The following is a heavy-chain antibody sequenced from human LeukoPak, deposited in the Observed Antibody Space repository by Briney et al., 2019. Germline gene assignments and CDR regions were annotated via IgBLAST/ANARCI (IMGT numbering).Heavy chain of an antibody. V-gene: IGHV4-59*11. D-gene: IGHD2-2*01. CDR1: GGSISSHY. CDR2: IYYSGST. CDR3: ARVSRVPATIDY. J-gene: IGHJ4*02. Sequence: SETLSLTCTVSGGSISSHYWSWIRQPPGKGLGWIGYIYYSGSTNYNPSLKSRVTISVGTSKNQFSLKLSSVTAADTAVYYCARVSRVPATIDYWGQGTLVTVSS.